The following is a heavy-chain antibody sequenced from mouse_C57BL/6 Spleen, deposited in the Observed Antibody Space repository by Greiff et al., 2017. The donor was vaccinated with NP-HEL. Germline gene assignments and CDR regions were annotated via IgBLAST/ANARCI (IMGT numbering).Heavy chain of an antibody. J-gene: IGHJ1*03. D-gene: IGHD1-1*01. CDR2: IDPSDSYT. Sequence: QVQLQQPGAELVKPGASVKLSCKASGYTFTSYWMQWVKQRPGQGLEWIGEIDPSDSYTNYNQKFKGKATLTVDTSSSTAYMQLSSLTSEDSAVYYCARGDYGSSYRYWYFDVWGTGTTVTVSS. CDR1: GYTFTSYW. V-gene: IGHV1-50*01. CDR3: ARGDYGSSYRYWYFDV.